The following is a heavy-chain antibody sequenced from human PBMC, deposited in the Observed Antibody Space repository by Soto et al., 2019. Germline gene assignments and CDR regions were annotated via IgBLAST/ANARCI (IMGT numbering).Heavy chain of an antibody. CDR1: GGSISSSSYY. V-gene: IGHV4-39*01. CDR2: IYYSGST. CDR3: ARQRGDYYDSSGLFDY. D-gene: IGHD3-22*01. J-gene: IGHJ4*02. Sequence: SETLSLTCTVSGGSISSSSYYWGWIRQPPGKGLEWIGSIYYSGSTYYNPSLKSRVTISIDTSKNQFSLKLSSVTAADTAVYYCARQRGDYYDSSGLFDYWGQGTLVTVSS.